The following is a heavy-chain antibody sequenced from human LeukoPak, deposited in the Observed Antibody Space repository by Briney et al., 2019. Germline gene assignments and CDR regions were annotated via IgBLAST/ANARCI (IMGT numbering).Heavy chain of an antibody. CDR3: AKEGY. CDR1: GFSFSRVW. CDR2: IKLDGSEK. Sequence: GGSLRLSCAASGFSFSRVWMSWVRQAPGKGPEWVASIKLDGSEKYYVDSVKGRFTISRDNAKNSLYLQMNTLRAEDTAVYYCAKEGYWGQGTLVTVSS. V-gene: IGHV3-7*01. J-gene: IGHJ4*02.